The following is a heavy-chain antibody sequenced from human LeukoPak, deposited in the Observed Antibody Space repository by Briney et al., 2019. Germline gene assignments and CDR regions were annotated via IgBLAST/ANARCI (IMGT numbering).Heavy chain of an antibody. J-gene: IGHJ4*02. CDR3: AKDRYCSGGSCYWDAFDY. V-gene: IGHV3-11*01. CDR1: GFTFSDYY. D-gene: IGHD2-15*01. CDR2: ISSSGSTI. Sequence: GGSLRLSCAASGFTFSDYYMSWTRQAPGKGLGWGSYISSSGSTIYYADSVKGRFTISRDNAKNSLYLQMNSLRAEDTALYYCAKDRYCSGGSCYWDAFDYWGQGTLVTVSS.